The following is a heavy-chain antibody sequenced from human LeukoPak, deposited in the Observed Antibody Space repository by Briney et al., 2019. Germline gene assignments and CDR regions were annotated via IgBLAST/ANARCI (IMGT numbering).Heavy chain of an antibody. J-gene: IGHJ6*04. CDR3: ARGPGYCSSTSCYVSYYYYYGMDV. D-gene: IGHD2-2*01. Sequence: SETLSLTCAVYGVSFSGYYWSWIRQPPGKGLEWIGEINHSGSTNYNPSLKSRVTISVDTSKNQSSLKLSSVTAADTAVYYCARGPGYCSSTSCYVSYYYYYGMDVWGKGTTVTVSS. CDR1: GVSFSGYY. CDR2: INHSGST. V-gene: IGHV4-34*01.